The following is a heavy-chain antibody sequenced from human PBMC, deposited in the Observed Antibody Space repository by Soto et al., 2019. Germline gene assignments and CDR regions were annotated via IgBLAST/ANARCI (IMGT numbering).Heavy chain of an antibody. J-gene: IGHJ4*02. Sequence: QVQLVQSGAKVKKPGASVKFSCKASGYTFTSYDINWVRQATGQRLEWMGWMNPNSGNTGYAQKCQGRVTMTRNTSISTAYMELSSLRSEDTAVYYCASWVWGGSNEQNYWGQGTLVSVSS. CDR2: MNPNSGNT. D-gene: IGHD1-1*01. V-gene: IGHV1-8*01. CDR1: GYTFTSYD. CDR3: ASWVWGGSNEQNY.